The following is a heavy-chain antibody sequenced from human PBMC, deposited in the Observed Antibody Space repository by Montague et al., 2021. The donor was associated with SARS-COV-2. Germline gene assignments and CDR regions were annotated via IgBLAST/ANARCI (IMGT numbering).Heavy chain of an antibody. J-gene: IGHJ3*02. CDR3: ARGGYYDSSGYYSDAFDI. D-gene: IGHD3-22*01. CDR1: GFTFSSYS. Sequence: SLRLSCAASGFTFSSYSMNWVRQATGKGLEWVSTIGTAGDTYYPGSVKGRFTISRENAKNSLYLQMNSLRAGDTAVYYCARGGYYDSSGYYSDAFDIWGQGTMVTVSS. CDR2: IGTAGDT. V-gene: IGHV3-13*01.